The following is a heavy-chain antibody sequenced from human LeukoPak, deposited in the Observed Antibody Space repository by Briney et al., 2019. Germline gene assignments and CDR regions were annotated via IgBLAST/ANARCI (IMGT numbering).Heavy chain of an antibody. CDR2: INPNSGGT. J-gene: IGHJ5*02. Sequence: GASVKVSCKASGYTFTGYYMHWVRQAPGQGLEWMGWINPNSGGTNYAQKFQGRVTMTRDTSISIAYMELSRLRSDDTAVYYCARDLRRLLFVVVPAANFDPWGQGTLVTVSS. CDR1: GYTFTGYY. V-gene: IGHV1-2*02. CDR3: ARDLRRLLFVVVPAANFDP. D-gene: IGHD2-2*01.